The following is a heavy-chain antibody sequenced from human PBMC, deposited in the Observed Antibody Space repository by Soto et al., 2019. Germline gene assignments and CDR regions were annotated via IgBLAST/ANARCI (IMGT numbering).Heavy chain of an antibody. CDR1: GGSFSSYA. CDR3: ARAFRGPGYFDY. CDR2: IIPIFGTA. J-gene: IGHJ4*02. V-gene: IGHV1-69*13. Sequence: ASVKVSCKASGGSFSSYAISWVRQAPGQGLEWMGGIIPIFGTANYAQKFQGRVTITADESTSTAYMELSSLRSEDTAVYYCARAFRGPGYFDYWGKGTLVTVSS. D-gene: IGHD1-26*01.